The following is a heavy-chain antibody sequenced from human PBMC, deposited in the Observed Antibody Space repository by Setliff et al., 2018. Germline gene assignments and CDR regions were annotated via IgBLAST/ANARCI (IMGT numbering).Heavy chain of an antibody. V-gene: IGHV4-4*07. J-gene: IGHJ4*02. CDR3: ARDPGFHSGTWCLGD. D-gene: IGHD2-8*01. CDR2: IYSNGNT. CDR1: NGFIIDHW. Sequence: SETLSLTCSVSNGFIIDHWWTWIRQPAGKGLEWIGQIYSNGNTEYNPSLKNRVTISVDKSSNQFSLELYSVNAADTAVYFCARDPGFHSGTWCLGDWGQGTQVTVSS.